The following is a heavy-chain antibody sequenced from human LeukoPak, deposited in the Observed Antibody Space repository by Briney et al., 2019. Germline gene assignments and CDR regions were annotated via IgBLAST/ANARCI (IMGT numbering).Heavy chain of an antibody. J-gene: IGHJ4*02. CDR1: GGSLNNNNYF. V-gene: IGHV4-39*01. CDR2: ISYSGIN. CDR3: ARLNGPRLDFEY. D-gene: IGHD2-21*01. Sequence: PSETLSLTRTVSGGSLNNNNYFWACIRLPPGEGLEWLVSISYSGINYTNPPLKSRIPMSVDTSKMQFSLKLSSVTAGDTAVYFCARLNGPRLDFEYWGPGTLVTVSS.